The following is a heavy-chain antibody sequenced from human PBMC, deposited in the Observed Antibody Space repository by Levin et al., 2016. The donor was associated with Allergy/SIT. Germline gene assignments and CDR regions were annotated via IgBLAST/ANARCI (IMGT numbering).Heavy chain of an antibody. D-gene: IGHD2-2*01. V-gene: IGHV3-21*01. J-gene: IGHJ6*03. CDR2: ISVSSGFV. Sequence: VRQAPGKGLEWVSSISVSSGFVYYADSVQGRFTISRDKAKKSLYLQMHSLRAEDTAVYYCARGIVVPAARIGYYYYYYMDVWGKGTTVTVSS. CDR3: ARGIVVPAARIGYYYYYYMDV.